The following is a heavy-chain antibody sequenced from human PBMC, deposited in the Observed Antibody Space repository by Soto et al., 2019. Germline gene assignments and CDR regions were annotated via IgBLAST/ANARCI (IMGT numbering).Heavy chain of an antibody. Sequence: GGSLRLSCAVSGFTFSSYWMSWVRQAPGRGLEWVANIKQDGGEKYYVDSVKGRFTISRDNAKNSLYLQMNSLRAEDTAVYYCARGDFWSGYTDYYYYYMDVWGKGTTVTVSS. V-gene: IGHV3-7*01. J-gene: IGHJ6*03. CDR3: ARGDFWSGYTDYYYYYMDV. D-gene: IGHD3-3*01. CDR2: IKQDGGEK. CDR1: GFTFSSYW.